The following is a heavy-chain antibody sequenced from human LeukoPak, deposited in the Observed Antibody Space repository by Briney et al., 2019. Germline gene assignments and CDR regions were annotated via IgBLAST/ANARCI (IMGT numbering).Heavy chain of an antibody. D-gene: IGHD2-2*01. J-gene: IGHJ3*02. V-gene: IGHV1-69*13. CDR1: GGTFSSYA. Sequence: GASVKVSCKASGGTFSSYAISWVRQSPGQGLEWMGGIIPIFGTANYAQKFQGRVTITADESTSTAYMELSSLRSEDTAVYYCARDIGYCSSTSCRPDAFDIWGQGTMVTVSS. CDR2: IIPIFGTA. CDR3: ARDIGYCSSTSCRPDAFDI.